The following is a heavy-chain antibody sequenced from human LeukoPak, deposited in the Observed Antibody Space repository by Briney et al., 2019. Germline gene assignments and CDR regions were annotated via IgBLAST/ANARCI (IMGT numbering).Heavy chain of an antibody. J-gene: IGHJ4*02. D-gene: IGHD4-17*01. V-gene: IGHV4-4*07. CDR2: IYTSGGT. CDR1: GGSISSYY. CDR3: ARDVDNGDYFYYFDY. Sequence: SETLSLTCTVSGGSISSYYWSWIRQPAGKGLEWVGRIYTSGGTNYNPSLKSRVTMSVDTSKNQFSLKLSSVTAADTAVYYCARDVDNGDYFYYFDYWGQGTLVTVSS.